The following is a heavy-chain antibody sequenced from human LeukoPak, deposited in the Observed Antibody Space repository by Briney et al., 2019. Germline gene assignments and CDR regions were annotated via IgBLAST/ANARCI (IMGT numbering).Heavy chain of an antibody. CDR1: GYTFTSYG. V-gene: IGHV1-18*01. Sequence: ASVKVSCKASGYTFTSYGVSWVRQAPGQGLEWMGWISGSNGNTDYAQKLQGRVTMTTDTSTSTAYMELRSLRSDDTAVCYCARYPLSYSNNWHYYFDYWGQGTLLTVSS. CDR3: ARYPLSYSNNWHYYFDY. CDR2: ISGSNGNT. D-gene: IGHD1-1*01. J-gene: IGHJ4*02.